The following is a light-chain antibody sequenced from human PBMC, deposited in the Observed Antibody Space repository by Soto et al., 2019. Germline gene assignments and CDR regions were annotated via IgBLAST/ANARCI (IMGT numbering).Light chain of an antibody. CDR2: DTS. J-gene: IGKJ1*01. CDR1: QSVTSSY. V-gene: IGKV3-20*01. Sequence: EIVLTQSPGTLSLSPGERATLSCRASQSVTSSYLAWYQQKPGQAPRLLIYDTSNRATGIPDRFSGSASGTDFTLTISRLEPEDFAVYYCQHYGSSWTFGQGTKV. CDR3: QHYGSSWT.